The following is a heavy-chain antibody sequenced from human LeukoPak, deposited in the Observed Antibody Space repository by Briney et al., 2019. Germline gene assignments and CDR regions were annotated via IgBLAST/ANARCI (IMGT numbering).Heavy chain of an antibody. CDR2: ISGSGGST. D-gene: IGHD3-10*01. V-gene: IGHV3-23*01. CDR1: GFTFSSYG. CDR3: AKDFLGYYGSGSYYVQRFFDY. J-gene: IGHJ4*02. Sequence: GGSLRLSCAASGFTFSSYGMSWVRQAPGKGLEWVSAISGSGGSTYYADSVKGRFTISRDNSKNTLYLQMNSLRAEDTAVYYCAKDFLGYYGSGSYYVQRFFDYWGQGTLVTVSS.